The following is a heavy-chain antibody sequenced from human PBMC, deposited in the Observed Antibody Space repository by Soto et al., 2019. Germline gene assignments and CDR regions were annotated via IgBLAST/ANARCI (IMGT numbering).Heavy chain of an antibody. V-gene: IGHV4-59*08. Sequence: PSETLSLTCTVSGGSISSYYWSWIRQPPGKGLEWIGYIYYSGTTNYNPSVKSRVTISLDTSRNQFSLKLSSVTAADTAMYYCARHPLTLLRGVNYYNYYGMDVWGQGTTVTVSS. J-gene: IGHJ6*02. CDR2: IYYSGTT. D-gene: IGHD3-10*01. CDR1: GGSISSYY. CDR3: ARHPLTLLRGVNYYNYYGMDV.